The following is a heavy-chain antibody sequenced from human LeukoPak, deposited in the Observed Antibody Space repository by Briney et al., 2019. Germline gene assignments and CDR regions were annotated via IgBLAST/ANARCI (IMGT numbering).Heavy chain of an antibody. CDR1: GFTFDSYA. D-gene: IGHD1-26*01. CDR3: ARVRGAGLQYYYMDV. Sequence: GGSLRLSCAASGFTFDSYALHWVRQAPGKGLEWLAIITYDGTNKYYADSVKGRFTISRDNAKNSLYLQMNSLRAEDTAVYYCARVRGAGLQYYYMDVWGKGTTVTVSS. V-gene: IGHV3-30-3*01. J-gene: IGHJ6*03. CDR2: ITYDGTNK.